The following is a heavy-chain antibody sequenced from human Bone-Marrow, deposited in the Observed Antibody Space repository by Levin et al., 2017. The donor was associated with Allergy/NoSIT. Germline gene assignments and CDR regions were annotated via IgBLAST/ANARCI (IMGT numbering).Heavy chain of an antibody. CDR1: GASIRSGAYY. J-gene: IGHJ4*02. Sequence: SQTLSLTCTVSGASIRSGAYYWSWVRQPPGQGLEWIGYIYYNGSTYFNPSLKSRVSISVDTSKNQFSLKLSSVTAADSADYYCARVLAGFDGSAMAYDYWGRGSLVTVSS. D-gene: IGHD3-10*01. V-gene: IGHV4-31*03. CDR3: ARVLAGFDGSAMAYDY. CDR2: IYYNGST.